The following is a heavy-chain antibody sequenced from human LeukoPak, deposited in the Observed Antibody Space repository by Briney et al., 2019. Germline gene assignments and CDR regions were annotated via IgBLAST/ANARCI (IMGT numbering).Heavy chain of an antibody. CDR3: AREVAVAGTGENYFDY. V-gene: IGHV4-39*07. J-gene: IGHJ4*02. CDR1: GFTFSSYG. Sequence: GSLRLSCAASGFTFSSYGMSWVRQTPGKGLEWIGSIYYSGSTYYNPSLKSRVTISVDTSKNQFSLKLSSVTAADTAVYYCAREVAVAGTGENYFDYWGQGTLVTVSS. CDR2: IYYSGST. D-gene: IGHD6-19*01.